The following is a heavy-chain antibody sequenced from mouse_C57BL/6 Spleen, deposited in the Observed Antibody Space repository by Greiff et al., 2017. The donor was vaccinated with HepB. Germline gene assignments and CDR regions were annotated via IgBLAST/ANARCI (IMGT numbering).Heavy chain of an antibody. CDR3: ARQGAYYYWFAY. D-gene: IGHD1-1*01. Sequence: AASGVDFSRYWMSWVRRAPGKGLEWIGEINPDSSTINYAPSLKDKFIISRDNAKNTLYLQMSKVRSEDTALYYCARQGAYYYWFAYWGQGTLVTVSA. J-gene: IGHJ3*01. V-gene: IGHV4-1*01. CDR1: GVDFSRYW. CDR2: INPDSSTI.